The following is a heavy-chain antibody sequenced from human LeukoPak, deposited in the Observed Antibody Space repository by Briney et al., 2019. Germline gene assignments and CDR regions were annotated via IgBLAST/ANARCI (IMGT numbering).Heavy chain of an antibody. CDR2: IWYDGSNK. D-gene: IGHD5-24*01. CDR3: AKVRVEMATGYFDY. Sequence: SGGSLRRSGAASGFPFSTFAMHWVRQAPGKGLEWVAVIWYDGSNKYYADSVKGRFTISRDNSKNTLYLQMNSLRAEDTAVYYCAKVRVEMATGYFDYWGQGTLVTVSS. J-gene: IGHJ4*02. V-gene: IGHV3-33*06. CDR1: GFPFSTFA.